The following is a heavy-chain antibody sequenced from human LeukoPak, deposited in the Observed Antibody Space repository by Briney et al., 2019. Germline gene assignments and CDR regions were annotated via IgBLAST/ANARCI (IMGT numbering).Heavy chain of an antibody. D-gene: IGHD5-18*01. V-gene: IGHV1-69*13. CDR3: ARGGYSYGLSKGPSFDY. Sequence: SVKVSCKASGGTFSSYAISWVRQAPGQGLEWMGGIIPIFGTANYAQKFQGRVTITADESTSTAYMELSSLRSEDTAVYYCARGGYSYGLSKGPSFDYWGQGTLVTVSS. CDR2: IIPIFGTA. J-gene: IGHJ4*02. CDR1: GGTFSSYA.